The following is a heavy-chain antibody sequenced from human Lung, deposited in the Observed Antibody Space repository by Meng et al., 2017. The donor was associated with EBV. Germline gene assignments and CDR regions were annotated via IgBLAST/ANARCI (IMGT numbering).Heavy chain of an antibody. V-gene: IGHV4-34*01. CDR3: ARALFDYYDSSGYYDY. J-gene: IGHJ4*02. D-gene: IGHD3-22*01. CDR2: INYSGIT. Sequence: VQLHEGGAGMFKPSETLSLTCGVSGRSFSSSYWSWIRQPPGKGLEWIGQINYSGITNYNPSLKSRVTISVDTSKNQFSLSLNSVTAADTAVYYCARALFDYYDSSGYYDYWGQGTLVTVSS. CDR1: GRSFSSSY.